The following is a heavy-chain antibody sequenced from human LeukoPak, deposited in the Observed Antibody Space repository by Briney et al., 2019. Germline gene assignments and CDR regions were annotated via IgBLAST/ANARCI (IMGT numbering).Heavy chain of an antibody. D-gene: IGHD3-22*01. CDR3: ARTDSSGYHHDY. CDR2: ISYDGSNK. J-gene: IGHJ4*02. Sequence: PGGSLRLSCAASGFTFSSYAMHWVRQAPGKGLEWVAVISYDGSNKYYADSVKGRFTISRDNSKNTLYLQMNSLRAEDTAVYYCARTDSSGYHHDYWGQGILVTVSS. V-gene: IGHV3-30*04. CDR1: GFTFSSYA.